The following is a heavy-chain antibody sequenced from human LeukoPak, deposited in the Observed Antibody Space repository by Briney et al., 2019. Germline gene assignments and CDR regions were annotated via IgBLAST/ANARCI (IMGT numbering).Heavy chain of an antibody. V-gene: IGHV3-30*03. CDR1: GFTFSSYG. CDR3: ARDASDYLTTVTTLRHDAFDI. D-gene: IGHD4-17*01. CDR2: ISYDGSNK. Sequence: GGSLRLSCAASGFTFSSYGMHWVRQAPGKGLEWVAVISYDGSNKYYADSVKGRFTISRDNSKNTLYLQMNSLRVEDTAVYYCARDASDYLTTVTTLRHDAFDIWGQGTMVTVSS. J-gene: IGHJ3*02.